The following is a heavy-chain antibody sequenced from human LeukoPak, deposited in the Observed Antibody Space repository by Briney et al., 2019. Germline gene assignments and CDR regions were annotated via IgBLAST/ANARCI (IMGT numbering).Heavy chain of an antibody. CDR1: GGTFSSYA. J-gene: IGHJ4*02. CDR2: IIPIFGTA. CDR3: ARESGYDFWSGYSLNLDY. Sequence: SVKVSWKASGGTFSSYAISWVRQAPGQGLDWMGGIIPIFGTANYAKKDQGRVTITADESTSTAYMELSSLRSEDTAVYYCARESGYDFWSGYSLNLDYWGQGTLATVSS. D-gene: IGHD3-3*01. V-gene: IGHV1-69*13.